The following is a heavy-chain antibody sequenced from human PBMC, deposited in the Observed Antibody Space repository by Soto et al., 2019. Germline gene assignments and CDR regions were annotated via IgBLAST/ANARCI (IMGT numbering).Heavy chain of an antibody. J-gene: IGHJ6*02. CDR3: ARDLGGEQWLVGERYGMDV. CDR2: IYYSGST. V-gene: IGHV4-59*01. Sequence: SDTLSLTCTVSGGSISSYYWSWLRQPPGKGLEWIGYIYYSGSTNYNPSLKSRVTISVDTSKNQFSLKLSSVTAADTAVYYCARDLGGEQWLVGERYGMDVWGQGTTVTVSS. D-gene: IGHD6-19*01. CDR1: GGSISSYY.